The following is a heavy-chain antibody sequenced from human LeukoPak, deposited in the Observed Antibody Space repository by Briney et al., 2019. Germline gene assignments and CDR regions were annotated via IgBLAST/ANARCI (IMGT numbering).Heavy chain of an antibody. CDR2: ISSSSSYI. D-gene: IGHD5-24*01. Sequence: GGSLRLSCAASGFTLSSYMMNWVRQAPGKGLEWVSSISSSSSYIYYADSVKGRFTISRDNAKKLMYLQMNSLRAEDTAVYYCATMGDGYNSPHDYWGQGTLVTVSS. CDR3: ATMGDGYNSPHDY. J-gene: IGHJ4*02. CDR1: GFTLSSYM. V-gene: IGHV3-21*01.